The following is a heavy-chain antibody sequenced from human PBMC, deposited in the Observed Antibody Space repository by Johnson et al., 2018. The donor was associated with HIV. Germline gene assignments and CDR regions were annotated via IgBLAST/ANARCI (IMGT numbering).Heavy chain of an antibody. CDR2: ISGDGSDT. V-gene: IGHV3-74*03. CDR1: GFTFSSYW. D-gene: IGHD2-15*01. CDR3: ARGHCSGAVWLDDAFDI. J-gene: IGHJ3*02. Sequence: VQLVESGGGLVQPGGSLRLSCAASGFTFSSYWMSWVRQVPGKGLVWVSRISGDGSDTMYADSVKGRFTISRDNAKNTLYLQMNSLRREGTVVSYCARGHCSGAVWLDDAFDIWGQGTMVTVSS.